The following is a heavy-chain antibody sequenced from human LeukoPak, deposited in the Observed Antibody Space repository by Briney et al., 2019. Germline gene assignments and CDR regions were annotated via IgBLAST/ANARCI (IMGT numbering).Heavy chain of an antibody. Sequence: GGSLRLSCAASGFTFSSYAMSWVRQAPGKGLEWVSAISGSGGSTYYADSVKGRFTISRDNSKNTLYLQMNSLRAEDTAVYYCAKGVTNYDILTGHYGMDVWGQGTTVAVSS. V-gene: IGHV3-23*01. J-gene: IGHJ6*02. CDR1: GFTFSSYA. CDR2: ISGSGGST. CDR3: AKGVTNYDILTGHYGMDV. D-gene: IGHD3-9*01.